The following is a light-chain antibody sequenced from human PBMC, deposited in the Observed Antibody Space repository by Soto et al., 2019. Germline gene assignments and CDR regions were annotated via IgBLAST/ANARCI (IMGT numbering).Light chain of an antibody. CDR3: QYYDKLAKAIT. CDR1: QSVSSSY. CDR2: GAS. Sequence: EIVLTQSPGTLSLSPGERATLSCRASQSVSSSYLAWYQQKPGQAPRLLIYGASSRATGVPDRFSGSGSGTDFSLIIGRLEPEDFAVYYCQYYDKLAKAITFGQGTRLEIK. J-gene: IGKJ5*01. V-gene: IGKV3-20*01.